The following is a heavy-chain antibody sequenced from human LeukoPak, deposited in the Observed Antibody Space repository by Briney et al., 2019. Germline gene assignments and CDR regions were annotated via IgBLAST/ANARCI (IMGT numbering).Heavy chain of an antibody. J-gene: IGHJ3*02. CDR2: ISGSGGST. V-gene: IGHV3-23*01. CDR1: GFSFSNYG. D-gene: IGHD4-23*01. CDR3: AKEKEVTPSDAFDI. Sequence: GRSLRLSCAASGFSFSNYGMHWVRQAPGKGLEWVSAISGSGGSTFYADSVKGRFTISRDNSKNTLYLQMNSLRAEDTAVYYCAKEKEVTPSDAFDIWGQGTMVTVSS.